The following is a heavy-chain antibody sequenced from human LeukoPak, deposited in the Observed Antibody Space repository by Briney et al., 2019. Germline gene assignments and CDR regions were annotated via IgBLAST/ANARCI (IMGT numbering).Heavy chain of an antibody. CDR1: GGSFSGYY. CDR2: INHSGST. D-gene: IGHD3-16*02. CDR3: ARGKSYYDYVWGSYRYTVGFDY. Sequence: SETLSLTCAVYGGSFSGYYWSWIRQPPGKGLEWIGEINHSGSTNYNPSLKSRVTISVDTSKNQFSLKLSSVTAADTAVYYCARGKSYYDYVWGSYRYTVGFDYWGQGTLVTVSS. V-gene: IGHV4-34*01. J-gene: IGHJ4*02.